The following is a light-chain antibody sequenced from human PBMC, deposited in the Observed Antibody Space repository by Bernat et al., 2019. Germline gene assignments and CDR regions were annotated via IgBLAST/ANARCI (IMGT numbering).Light chain of an antibody. V-gene: IGKV3-15*01. CDR3: QQYHNWPPWT. CDR2: GAS. J-gene: IGKJ1*01. Sequence: EIVMTQSPATLSVSPGERATLSCRASQSVSSNLAWYQQKPGQAPRLLIYGASTRATGLPARFSGSGSGTEFTLTISSLQSEDFAVYYCQQYHNWPPWTFGQGTTVEIK. CDR1: QSVSSN.